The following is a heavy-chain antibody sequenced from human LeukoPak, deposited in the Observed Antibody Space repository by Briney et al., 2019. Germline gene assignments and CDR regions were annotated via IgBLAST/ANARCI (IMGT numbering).Heavy chain of an antibody. D-gene: IGHD3-10*01. Sequence: GGSLRLSCVASGVTSRNSWMHWVCQAPGKGLVWVSRITIDGSSTTYADSVKGRFTISRDSAKNTLYLQMNSLRAEDTAVYYCARDMDPYYFDYWGQGTLVTVSS. CDR2: ITIDGSST. CDR3: ARDMDPYYFDY. CDR1: GVTSRNSW. J-gene: IGHJ4*02. V-gene: IGHV3-74*03.